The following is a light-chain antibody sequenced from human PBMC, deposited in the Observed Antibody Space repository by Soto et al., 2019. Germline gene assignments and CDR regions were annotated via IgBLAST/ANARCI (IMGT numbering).Light chain of an antibody. CDR3: ATWEDSLNGVV. Sequence: QSVLTQPPSASGTPGQRVTISCSGSNSNIGRGTVNWYQQLPGTAPKLLIFYNNLRPSGVPDRFSGSKSGTSASLAISGLQSEDEAEYYCATWEDSLNGVVFGGGTKLTVL. CDR1: NSNIGRGT. J-gene: IGLJ2*01. CDR2: YNN. V-gene: IGLV1-44*01.